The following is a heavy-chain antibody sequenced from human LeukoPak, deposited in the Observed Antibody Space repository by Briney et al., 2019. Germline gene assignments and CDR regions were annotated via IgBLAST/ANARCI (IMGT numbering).Heavy chain of an antibody. CDR3: ARDHTAAPYFDY. CDR2: IYYSGST. CDR1: GGSTSSSSYY. J-gene: IGHJ4*02. V-gene: IGHV4-39*07. Sequence: SETLSLTCTVSGGSTSSSSYYWGWIRQPPGKGLEWIGSIYYSGSTYYNPSLKSRVTISVDTSKNQFSLKLSSVTAADTAVYYCARDHTAAPYFDYWGQGTLVTVSS. D-gene: IGHD6-25*01.